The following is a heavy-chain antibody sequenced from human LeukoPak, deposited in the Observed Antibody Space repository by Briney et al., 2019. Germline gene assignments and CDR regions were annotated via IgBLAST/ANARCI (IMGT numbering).Heavy chain of an antibody. Sequence: ASVKVSCKVSGYSLTELSKYWVRQAPGKGLEWMGGLDVEDGDGETIYAQKLEGRVTMTEDTSSDTVYMELSSLRSDDTAVYYCAVGDPYQLLEYWGQGTLVTVSS. V-gene: IGHV1-24*01. J-gene: IGHJ4*02. CDR2: LDVEDGDGET. D-gene: IGHD2-2*01. CDR1: GYSLTELS. CDR3: AVGDPYQLLEY.